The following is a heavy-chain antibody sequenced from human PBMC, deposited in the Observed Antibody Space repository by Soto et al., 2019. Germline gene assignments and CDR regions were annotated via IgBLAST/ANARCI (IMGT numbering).Heavy chain of an antibody. CDR3: ALKVVTYYDN. D-gene: IGHD2-21*02. CDR1: GYSFTSTY. V-gene: IGHV1-46*01. Sequence: QVQLVQSGAEVKKPGASVRISCRASGYSFTSTYVHWVRQAPGQGPEWMGIINPAGGTTYYAQKFQGRLTITSYTSTDTVFMDLNDLTSEATAVYFCALKVVTYYDNWGQGTLLTVSS. J-gene: IGHJ4*02. CDR2: INPAGGTT.